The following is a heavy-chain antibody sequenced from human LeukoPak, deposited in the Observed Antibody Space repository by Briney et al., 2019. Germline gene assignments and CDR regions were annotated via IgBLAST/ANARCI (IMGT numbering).Heavy chain of an antibody. V-gene: IGHV3-23*01. CDR2: ISGSGGST. J-gene: IGHJ4*02. CDR3: AKALKVGATTGCDY. D-gene: IGHD1-26*01. Sequence: GGSLRLSCAASGFTFSSYAMSWVRQAPGKGLEWVSAISGSGGSTYYADSVKGRLTISRDNSKNTLYLQMNSLRAEDTAVYYCAKALKVGATTGCDYWGQGTLVTVSS. CDR1: GFTFSSYA.